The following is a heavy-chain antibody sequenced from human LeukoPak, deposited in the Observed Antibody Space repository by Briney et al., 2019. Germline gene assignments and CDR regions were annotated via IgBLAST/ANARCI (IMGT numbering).Heavy chain of an antibody. CDR3: ARGSGWPIDAFDI. J-gene: IGHJ3*02. V-gene: IGHV3-30*02. Sequence: GGSLRLSCAASGFTLSSYGMHWVRQAPGKGLEWVAFTRHDGSKKNYADSVKGRFTSSRDNSKNTLYLQMNSLRVEDTAVYYCARGSGWPIDAFDIWGQGTMVTVSS. CDR1: GFTLSSYG. D-gene: IGHD6-19*01. CDR2: TRHDGSKK.